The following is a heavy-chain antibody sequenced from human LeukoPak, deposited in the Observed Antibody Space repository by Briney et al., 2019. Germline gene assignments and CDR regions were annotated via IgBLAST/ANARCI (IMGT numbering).Heavy chain of an antibody. J-gene: IGHJ4*02. CDR2: IYSSGST. Sequence: SETLSLTCRVSGASINSGSNYWGWIRQPPGKTLEWIGSIYSSGSTYYNPSLKSRVIIMIDTPKNHFSLTLSSVTAADTAVYYCARGLANSPDNAIDYWGQGTLVTVSS. CDR1: GASINSGSNY. CDR3: ARGLANSPDNAIDY. D-gene: IGHD1-1*01. V-gene: IGHV4-39*07.